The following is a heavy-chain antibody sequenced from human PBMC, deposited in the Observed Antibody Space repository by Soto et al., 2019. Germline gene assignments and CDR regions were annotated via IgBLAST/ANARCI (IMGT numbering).Heavy chain of an antibody. CDR2: ISYDGSNK. J-gene: IGHJ4*02. Sequence: GGSLRLSCAASGFTFSSYGMHWVRQAPGKGLEWVAVISYDGSNKYYADSVKGRFTISRDNSKNTLYLQMNSLRAEDTAVYYCAKDLADYYDSNVFAYWGQGTLVTVSS. V-gene: IGHV3-30*18. CDR3: AKDLADYYDSNVFAY. CDR1: GFTFSSYG. D-gene: IGHD3-22*01.